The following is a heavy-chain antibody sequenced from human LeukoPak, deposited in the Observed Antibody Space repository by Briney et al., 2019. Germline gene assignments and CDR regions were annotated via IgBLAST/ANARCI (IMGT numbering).Heavy chain of an antibody. D-gene: IGHD6-13*01. J-gene: IGHJ6*03. V-gene: IGHV3-30*02. Sequence: PGGSLRLSCAASGFTFSTYGMHWVRQAPGKGLEWVAFIRYDGSNKYYVDSVKGRFTISRDNSKNTLYLQMNSLGAEDTAVYYCAKDKSSWYETTYYYYIDVWGKGTTVTVSS. CDR2: IRYDGSNK. CDR1: GFTFSTYG. CDR3: AKDKSSWYETTYYYYIDV.